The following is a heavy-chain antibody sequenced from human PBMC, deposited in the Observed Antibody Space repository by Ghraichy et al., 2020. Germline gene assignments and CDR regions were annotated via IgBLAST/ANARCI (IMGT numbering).Heavy chain of an antibody. CDR3: AREYCRGGRCYFGTGGSHFDY. Sequence: GGSLRLSCAASGFSFNNYWMHWVRQAPVKGLVWVSRINSDGRDTTYADSVKGRFTISRDNARNTLYLQMNSLRAEDTAVYYCAREYCRGGRCYFGTGGSHFDYWGQGTLVTVSS. V-gene: IGHV3-74*03. CDR2: INSDGRDT. D-gene: IGHD2-15*01. J-gene: IGHJ4*02. CDR1: GFSFNNYW.